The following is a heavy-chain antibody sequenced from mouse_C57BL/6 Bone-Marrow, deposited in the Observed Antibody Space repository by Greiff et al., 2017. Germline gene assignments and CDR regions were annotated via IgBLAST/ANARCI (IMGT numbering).Heavy chain of an antibody. V-gene: IGHV1-64*01. CDR3: ARWGFAY. CDR2: IHPNSGST. Sequence: QVQLKESGAELVKPGASVKLSCKASGYTFTSYWMHWVKQRPGQGLEWIGMIHPNSGSTNYNEKFKSKATLTVDKSSSTAYMQLSSLTSEDSAVYYCARWGFAYWGQGTLVTVSA. CDR1: GYTFTSYW. J-gene: IGHJ3*01.